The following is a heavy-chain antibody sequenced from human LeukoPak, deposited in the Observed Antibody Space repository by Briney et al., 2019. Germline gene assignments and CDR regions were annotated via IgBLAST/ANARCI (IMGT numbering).Heavy chain of an antibody. V-gene: IGHV4-4*07. CDR2: IDTSGST. J-gene: IGHJ6*03. Sequence: SETLFLTCTVSGGSITSFYWNWIRQPAGKGLGWIGRIDTSGSTNYNPSLKSRVTMSVDTSKNQFPLRLSSVTAADTAVYYCARGQWELLRYNYIDVWGKGTTVTVSS. CDR3: ARGQWELLRYNYIDV. D-gene: IGHD1-26*01. CDR1: GGSITSFY.